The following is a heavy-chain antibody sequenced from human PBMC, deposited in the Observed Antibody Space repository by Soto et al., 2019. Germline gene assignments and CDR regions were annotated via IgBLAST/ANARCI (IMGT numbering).Heavy chain of an antibody. CDR3: ARIHFGDEPSYYYYGMDV. CDR2: IYYTGST. V-gene: IGHV4-30-4*01. Sequence: PSETLSLTXTVSGGSFSSGDYYWSWVRQPPGKGLEWIGYIYYTGSTFNNPSLQSRVSISIDTSKTQFSLKLSSVTAADTAVYYCARIHFGDEPSYYYYGMDVWGQGTTVTVSS. J-gene: IGHJ6*02. D-gene: IGHD4-17*01. CDR1: GGSFSSGDYY.